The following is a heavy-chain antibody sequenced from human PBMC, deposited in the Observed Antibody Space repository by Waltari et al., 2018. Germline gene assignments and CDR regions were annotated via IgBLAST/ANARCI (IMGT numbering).Heavy chain of an antibody. Sequence: QLQLQESGPGLVKPSETLSLTGTVSGGSISSRSYYWGWIRQPPGKGREWIGSLSYGGSTYYNPSLKSRVTISVDTSKNQFSLKLSSVTAADTAVYYCARLGGTTSFDYWGQGTLVTVSS. CDR1: GGSISSRSYY. CDR2: LSYGGST. V-gene: IGHV4-39*01. J-gene: IGHJ4*02. D-gene: IGHD1-1*01. CDR3: ARLGGTTSFDY.